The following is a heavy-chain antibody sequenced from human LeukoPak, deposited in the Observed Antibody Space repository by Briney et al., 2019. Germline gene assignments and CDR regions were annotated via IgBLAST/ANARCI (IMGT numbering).Heavy chain of an antibody. J-gene: IGHJ4*02. D-gene: IGHD3-22*01. V-gene: IGHV1-69*13. CDR2: IIPILGTA. CDR3: VRDHRPYYYDSSGYYGVDY. Sequence: SVKVSCKASGGTFSSYAISWVRQAPGQGLEWMGGIIPILGTANYAQKFQGRVTITADESTSTAYMELSSLRSEDTAVYYCVRDHRPYYYDSSGYYGVDYWGQGTLVTVSS. CDR1: GGTFSSYA.